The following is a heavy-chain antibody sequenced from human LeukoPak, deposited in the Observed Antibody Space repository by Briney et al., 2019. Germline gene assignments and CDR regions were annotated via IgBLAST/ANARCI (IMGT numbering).Heavy chain of an antibody. Sequence: GGSLRLSCAASGFTFRSYWMSWVRQAPGKGLEGVANIKQDGSEKYYVDSLKGRFTIFRDNAKNSLYLQMNSLRGDDTAVYYCARVMRFSAYDFDYWGQGTLVTVSS. V-gene: IGHV3-7*01. CDR3: ARVMRFSAYDFDY. D-gene: IGHD5-12*01. CDR2: IKQDGSEK. J-gene: IGHJ4*02. CDR1: GFTFRSYW.